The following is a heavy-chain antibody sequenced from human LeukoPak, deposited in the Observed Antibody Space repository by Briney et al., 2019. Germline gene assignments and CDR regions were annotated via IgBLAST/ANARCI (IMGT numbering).Heavy chain of an antibody. CDR3: ARYILAPGAFDP. CDR1: GFNVNTHY. J-gene: IGHJ5*02. V-gene: IGHV3-53*01. CDR2: IYGDGRT. Sequence: GALRLSCAAPGFNVNTHYMSWVRQVPKEGLEVVSIIYGDGRTYYADFLKGRFTISRDSSKNTLHLQMDDLRAEDTAVYYCARYILAPGAFDPWGQGTVVIVSS.